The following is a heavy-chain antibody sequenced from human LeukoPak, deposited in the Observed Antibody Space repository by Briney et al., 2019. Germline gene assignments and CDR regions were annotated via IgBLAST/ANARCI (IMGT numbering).Heavy chain of an antibody. CDR2: IKQDGSEK. CDR3: ARGAVYYDILTGYPYFDY. J-gene: IGHJ4*02. V-gene: IGHV3-7*01. D-gene: IGHD3-9*01. CDR1: GFTFSSYW. Sequence: GGSLRLSCAASGFTFSSYWMCWVRQAPGKGLEWVANIKQDGSEKYYVDSVKGRFTISRDNAKNSLYLQMNSLRAEDTAVYYCARGAVYYDILTGYPYFDYWGQGTLVTVSS.